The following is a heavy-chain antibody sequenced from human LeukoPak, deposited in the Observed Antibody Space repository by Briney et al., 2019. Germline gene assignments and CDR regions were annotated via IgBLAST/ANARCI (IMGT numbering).Heavy chain of an antibody. J-gene: IGHJ6*03. V-gene: IGHV4-59*08. CDR1: GGSIDSYY. Sequence: SETLSLTCTVSGGSIDSYYWSWIRQPPGKGLDWIGYIYYSGSTYYNPSLKSRVIISVDRSKNQFSLKLSSVTAADTALYYYMDVWGKGTTVTVSS. CDR2: IYYSGST. CDR3: MDV.